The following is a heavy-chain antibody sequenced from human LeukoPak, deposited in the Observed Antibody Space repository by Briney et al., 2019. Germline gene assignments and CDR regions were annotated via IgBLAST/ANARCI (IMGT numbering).Heavy chain of an antibody. D-gene: IGHD3-3*01. CDR2: IYSSGST. J-gene: IGHJ4*02. V-gene: IGHV4-59*01. CDR1: GGSISNYY. Sequence: PSETLSLTCTVSGGSISNYYWSWIRQPPGKGLEWIGYIYSSGSTNYNPSLKSRVTISVDTSKNQFSLRLSYVTAADTAVYYCASQRITDFGVVIPRGFDSWGQGTLVPVSS. CDR3: ASQRITDFGVVIPRGFDS.